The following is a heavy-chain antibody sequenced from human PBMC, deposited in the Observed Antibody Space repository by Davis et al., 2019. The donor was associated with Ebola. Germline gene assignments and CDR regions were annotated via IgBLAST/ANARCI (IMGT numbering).Heavy chain of an antibody. J-gene: IGHJ6*02. V-gene: IGHV4-30-4*01. CDR3: ARGRYYYDSSGFNGFDGMDV. CDR2: IYYSGST. CDR1: AGSISSGDYY. Sequence: SQTLSLTCTVSAGSISSGDYYWSWIRQPPGKGLEWIGYIYYSGSTYYNPSLKSRVTISVDTSKNQFSLKLSSVTAADTAVYYCARGRYYYDSSGFNGFDGMDVWGQGTTVTVSS. D-gene: IGHD3-22*01.